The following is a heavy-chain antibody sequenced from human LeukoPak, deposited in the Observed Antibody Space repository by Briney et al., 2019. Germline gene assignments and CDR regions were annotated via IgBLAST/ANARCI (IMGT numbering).Heavy chain of an antibody. Sequence: GASVKVSCKASGYTFSRYAMSWVRQAPGKGLEWVSAISGSGGSTYYADSVKGRFTISRDNSKNTLYLQMNSLRAEDTAVYYCAKGGVRYSYVDDYWGQGTLVTVSS. J-gene: IGHJ4*02. V-gene: IGHV3-23*01. CDR1: GYTFSRYA. CDR3: AKGGVRYSYVDDY. D-gene: IGHD5-18*01. CDR2: ISGSGGST.